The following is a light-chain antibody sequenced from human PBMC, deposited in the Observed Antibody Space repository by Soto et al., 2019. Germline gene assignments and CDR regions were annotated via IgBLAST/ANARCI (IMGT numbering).Light chain of an antibody. Sequence: EIVLTQSPGTLSLSPGERATLSCRASQSVSSSYLAWYQQKPGQAPRPLIYGASSRAIGIPDRFSGSGSGTDFTLTISRLEPEDFAVYYCQQYGSSPWTFDQGTKVVIK. CDR2: GAS. CDR1: QSVSSSY. V-gene: IGKV3-20*01. J-gene: IGKJ1*01. CDR3: QQYGSSPWT.